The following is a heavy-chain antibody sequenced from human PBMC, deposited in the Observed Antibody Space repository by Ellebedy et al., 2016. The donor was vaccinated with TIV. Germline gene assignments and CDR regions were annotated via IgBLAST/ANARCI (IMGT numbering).Heavy chain of an antibody. V-gene: IGHV5-51*01. J-gene: IGHJ5*02. D-gene: IGHD6-13*01. CDR2: IYPGDSDT. Sequence: GESLKISCKGSGYSFTSYWIGWVRQMPGKGLEWMGIIYPGDSDTRYSPSFQGQVTISADKSISTAYLQWSSLKASDTAMYYCARQKWTAAAGTNNWFDPWGQGTLVTVSS. CDR1: GYSFTSYW. CDR3: ARQKWTAAAGTNNWFDP.